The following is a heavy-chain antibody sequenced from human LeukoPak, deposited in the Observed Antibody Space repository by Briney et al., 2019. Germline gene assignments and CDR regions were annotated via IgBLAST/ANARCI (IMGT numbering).Heavy chain of an antibody. CDR2: IYYTGNM. Sequence: SETLSLTCSISGGSIINDYWNWIRQPPGKGLEWIGYIYYTGNMLYSPPLKSRVTISVDTSKNQFSLKLKSVTAADTAVYYCARGGDRSSWSIDYWGQGTLVTVSS. D-gene: IGHD6-13*01. J-gene: IGHJ4*02. CDR3: ARGGDRSSWSIDY. V-gene: IGHV4-59*12. CDR1: GGSIINDY.